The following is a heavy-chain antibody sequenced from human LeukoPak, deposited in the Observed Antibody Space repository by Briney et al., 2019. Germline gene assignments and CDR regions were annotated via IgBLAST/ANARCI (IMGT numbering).Heavy chain of an antibody. J-gene: IGHJ4*02. V-gene: IGHV3-23*01. CDR1: GFTFSSYA. CDR3: ARDLGSGYYFGY. Sequence: SGGSLRLSCAASGFTFSSYAMSWVRQAPGKGLEWVSAISGSGGSTYYADSVKGRFTISRDNSKNTLYLQMNSLRAEDTAVYYCARDLGSGYYFGYWGQGTLVTVSS. D-gene: IGHD5-12*01. CDR2: ISGSGGST.